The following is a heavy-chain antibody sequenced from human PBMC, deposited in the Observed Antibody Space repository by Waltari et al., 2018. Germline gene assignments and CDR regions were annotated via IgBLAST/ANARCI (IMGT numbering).Heavy chain of an antibody. Sequence: QVQIQQWGAGLLKPSETLSLTCAVYGVSFRGYYWSWMRQSPGKGLEWIGEMNHDGDSNYNPSLESRVTISVDTSKNQLSLNLTSVTAADTAVYYCARPTYGGYNYWGQGTLVTVSS. CDR3: ARPTYGGYNY. CDR2: MNHDGDS. D-gene: IGHD5-12*01. V-gene: IGHV4-34*02. J-gene: IGHJ4*02. CDR1: GVSFRGYY.